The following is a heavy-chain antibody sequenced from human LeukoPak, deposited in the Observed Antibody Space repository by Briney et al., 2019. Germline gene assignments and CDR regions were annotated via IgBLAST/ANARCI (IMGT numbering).Heavy chain of an antibody. D-gene: IGHD3-22*01. CDR2: INPSGGST. V-gene: IGHV1-46*01. Sequence: ASVKVSCKASGYTFTSYYMHWVRQAPGQGPEWMGIINPSGGSTSYAQKFQGRVTMTRDTSTSTVYMELSSLRSEDTAVYYCARGNHNYYDSSGYYYVESDYWGQGTLVTVSS. CDR1: GYTFTSYY. CDR3: ARGNHNYYDSSGYYYVESDY. J-gene: IGHJ4*02.